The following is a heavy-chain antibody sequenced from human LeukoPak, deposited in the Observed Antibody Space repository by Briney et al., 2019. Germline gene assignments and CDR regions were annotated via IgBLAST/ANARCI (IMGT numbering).Heavy chain of an antibody. CDR2: IYSGGST. Sequence: GGSLRLSCAASGFTVSSNYMSWVRQAPGKGLEGVSVIYSGGSTYYADSVTGRFTISRDNSKNTLYLQMNSLRAEDTAVYYCARVGLGTRPVGMDVWGQGTTVTVSS. D-gene: IGHD1-26*01. CDR3: ARVGLGTRPVGMDV. J-gene: IGHJ6*02. CDR1: GFTVSSNY. V-gene: IGHV3-53*01.